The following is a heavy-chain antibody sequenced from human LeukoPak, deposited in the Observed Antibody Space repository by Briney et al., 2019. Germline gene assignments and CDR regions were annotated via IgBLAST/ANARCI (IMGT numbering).Heavy chain of an antibody. J-gene: IGHJ5*02. Sequence: PSETLSLTCTVSGASISSSSYYWGWIRQPAGKGLEWIGNIHYSGSTYYNPSLKSRVTISVHTPKNQFSLKLSSVTAADTAVYYCARQGGTPDWFDPWGQGTLVTVSS. CDR1: GASISSSSYY. CDR3: ARQGGTPDWFDP. D-gene: IGHD1-26*01. CDR2: IHYSGST. V-gene: IGHV4-39*01.